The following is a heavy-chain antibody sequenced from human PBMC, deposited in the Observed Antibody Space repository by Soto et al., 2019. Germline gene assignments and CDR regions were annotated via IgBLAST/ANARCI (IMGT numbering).Heavy chain of an antibody. J-gene: IGHJ5*02. Sequence: QVQLQESGPGLVKPSETLSLTCTVSGGSISSYYWSWIRQPPGKGLEWIGYIYYRGSTNYNPSLKSRVTISVDTSKNQFSLKLSSVTAADTAVYYCARRYCSSTSCYNWFDPWGQGTLVTVSS. CDR3: ARRYCSSTSCYNWFDP. D-gene: IGHD2-2*01. CDR1: GGSISSYY. V-gene: IGHV4-59*08. CDR2: IYYRGST.